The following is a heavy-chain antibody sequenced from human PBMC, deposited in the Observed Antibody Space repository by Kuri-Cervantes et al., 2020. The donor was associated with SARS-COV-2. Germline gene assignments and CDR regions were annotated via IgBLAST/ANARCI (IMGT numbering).Heavy chain of an antibody. CDR1: GFNFNLYG. D-gene: IGHD3-3*01. J-gene: IGHJ5*02. Sequence: GESLKISCVVSGFNFNLYGMNWVRQAPGKGPEWISYISRSGGSLYYADSVKGRFTISRDNANNSLDLQMNRLRGEDTAVYYCARDGEPDFWSGIRNWFDPWGQETLVTVSS. CDR3: ARDGEPDFWSGIRNWFDP. V-gene: IGHV3-48*01. CDR2: ISRSGGSL.